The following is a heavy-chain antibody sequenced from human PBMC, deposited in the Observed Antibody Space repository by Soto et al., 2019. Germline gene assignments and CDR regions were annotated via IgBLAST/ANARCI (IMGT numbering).Heavy chain of an antibody. CDR2: ISYDGSNK. J-gene: IGHJ5*02. Sequence: GGSLRLSCAASGFTFSSYAMHWVRQAPGKGLEWVAVISYDGSNKYYAGSVKGRFTISRENSKNTLYLQMNSLRAEDTAVYYCARERFSHSNWFDPWGQGTLVTVSS. CDR1: GFTFSSYA. CDR3: ARERFSHSNWFDP. D-gene: IGHD3-3*01. V-gene: IGHV3-30-3*01.